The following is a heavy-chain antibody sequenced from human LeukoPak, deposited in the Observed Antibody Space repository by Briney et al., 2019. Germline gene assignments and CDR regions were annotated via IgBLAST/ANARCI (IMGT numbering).Heavy chain of an antibody. V-gene: IGHV3-23*01. CDR2: ISDSGGST. CDR3: AKSPVQLERGGVVWYYYYYMDV. J-gene: IGHJ6*03. Sequence: PGGSLRLSCVASGFILSRYAMTWVRQAPGKGLEWVSAISDSGGSTYYADSVKGRFTISRDNSKNTLYLQMNSLRAEDTAVDYCAKSPVQLERGGVVWYYYYYMDVWGKGTTVTISS. D-gene: IGHD1-1*01. CDR1: GFILSRYA.